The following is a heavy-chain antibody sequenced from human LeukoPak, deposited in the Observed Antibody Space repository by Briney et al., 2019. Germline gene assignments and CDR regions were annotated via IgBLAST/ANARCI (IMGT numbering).Heavy chain of an antibody. CDR3: ARYSSGWYFHYYYMDV. Sequence: GGSLRLSCAASGFTFDDYGMSWVRQAPGKGLEWVSGINWNGGSTGYADSVKGRFTISRDNAKNSLYLQMNSLRAEDTALYYCARYSSGWYFHYYYMDVWGKGTTVTVSS. D-gene: IGHD6-19*01. CDR1: GFTFDDYG. V-gene: IGHV3-20*04. CDR2: INWNGGST. J-gene: IGHJ6*03.